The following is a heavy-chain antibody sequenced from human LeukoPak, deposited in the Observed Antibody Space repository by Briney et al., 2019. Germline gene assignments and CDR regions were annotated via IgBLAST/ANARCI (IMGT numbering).Heavy chain of an antibody. Sequence: QPGGSLRLSCAASGFTFSSYEMNWVRQAPGKGLEWASYISSSGSTIYYVDSVKGRFTISRDNAKNSLYLQMNSLRAEDTAVYYCARDRGGHWFDPWGQGTLVTVSS. D-gene: IGHD3-10*01. J-gene: IGHJ5*02. CDR1: GFTFSSYE. CDR2: ISSSGSTI. V-gene: IGHV3-48*03. CDR3: ARDRGGHWFDP.